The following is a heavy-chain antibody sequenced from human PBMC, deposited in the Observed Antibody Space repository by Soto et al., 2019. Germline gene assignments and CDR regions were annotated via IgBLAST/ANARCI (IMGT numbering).Heavy chain of an antibody. CDR3: AREVPASGYCTNGVCRYGMDV. J-gene: IGHJ6*02. V-gene: IGHV1-69*01. D-gene: IGHD2-8*01. CDR2: IIPIFGTA. CDR1: GGTFSSYA. Sequence: QVQLVQSGAEVKKPGSSVKVSCKASGGTFSSYAISWVRQAPGQGLEWMGGIIPIFGTANYAQKFQGRVTITADESTSTAYMELSSLRSEDTAVYYCAREVPASGYCTNGVCRYGMDVWGQGTTVTVSS.